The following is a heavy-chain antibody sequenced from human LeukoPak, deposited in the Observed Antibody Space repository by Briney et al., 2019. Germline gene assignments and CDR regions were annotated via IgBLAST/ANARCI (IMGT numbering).Heavy chain of an antibody. J-gene: IGHJ6*01. CDR3: ARANDFWSGYSNYGMDV. CDR2: IYSGGST. D-gene: IGHD3-3*01. V-gene: IGHV3-53*01. Sequence: QSGGSLRLSCAASGFTVSSNYMSWVRQAPGKGLEWVSVIYSGGSTYYADSVKGRFTISRDNSKNTLYLQMNSLRAEDTAVYYCARANDFWSGYSNYGMDVWGQGTTVTVSS. CDR1: GFTVSSNY.